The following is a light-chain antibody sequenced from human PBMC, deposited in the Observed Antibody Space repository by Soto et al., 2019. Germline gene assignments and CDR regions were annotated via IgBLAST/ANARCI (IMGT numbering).Light chain of an antibody. V-gene: IGLV1-44*01. CDR2: STS. CDR3: AAWGDRLDRDV. CDR1: SSNIGSNT. Sequence: QSVLTQPRSASGTPGQIVAISCSGSSSNIGSNTVTWYQQLPGTAPKLLIYSTSQRSSGVHGRFSGYKSGASASLSISGLPCEDAADYYCAAWGDRLDRDVFGKGPKVTV. J-gene: IGLJ1*01.